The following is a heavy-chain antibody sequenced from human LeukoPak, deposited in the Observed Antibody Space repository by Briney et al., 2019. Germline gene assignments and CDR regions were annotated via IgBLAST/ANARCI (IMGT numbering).Heavy chain of an antibody. CDR2: IIPILGIA. Sequence: GASVKVSCKASGGTFSSYAISWVRQAPGQGLEWMGRIIPILGIANHAQKFQGRVTITADKSTSTAYMELSSLRSEDTAVYYCARDVAPDIVVVVAAIANWFDPWGQGTLVTVSS. CDR1: GGTFSSYA. D-gene: IGHD2-15*01. V-gene: IGHV1-69*04. CDR3: ARDVAPDIVVVVAAIANWFDP. J-gene: IGHJ5*02.